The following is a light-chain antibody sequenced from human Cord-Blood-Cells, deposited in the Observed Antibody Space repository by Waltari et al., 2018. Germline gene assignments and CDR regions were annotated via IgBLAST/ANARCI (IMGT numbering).Light chain of an antibody. Sequence: DIVMTPSPDSLAVSLGERATITCKSRQSVLYSANNKNYLAWYQQKQAQPPKLLIYCASTRGSAVLDGLSGGGSGTDVTLTTSSLQAEDVAVYYCQQYHNTPPFTFGQGTKLEIK. CDR3: QQYHNTPPFT. CDR1: QSVLYSANNKNY. J-gene: IGKJ2*01. V-gene: IGKV4-1*01. CDR2: CAS.